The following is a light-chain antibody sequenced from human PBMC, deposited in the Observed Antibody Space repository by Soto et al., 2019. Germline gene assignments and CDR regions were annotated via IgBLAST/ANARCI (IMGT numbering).Light chain of an antibody. CDR1: QSVSSSY. V-gene: IGKV3-20*01. Sequence: EIVLTQSPGTLSLSPGERATLSCRASQSVSSSYLAWYQQKPGQAPRLLIYGASSRATGIPDRFSSSGSGTDFTLTISRLEPEDFVVYYCQQYGSSPPMFTFGQGTKLEIK. CDR2: GAS. J-gene: IGKJ2*01. CDR3: QQYGSSPPMFT.